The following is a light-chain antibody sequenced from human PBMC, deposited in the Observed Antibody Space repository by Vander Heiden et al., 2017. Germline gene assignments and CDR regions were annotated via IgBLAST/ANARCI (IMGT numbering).Light chain of an antibody. CDR1: QSILHSNAYNY. CDR2: LGS. J-gene: IGKJ1*01. Sequence: DIVMTQSPLSLPVTPGEPASISCRSSQSILHSNAYNYLDRYLQKPGQSPQLLIYLGSNRSSGVPDRFSGSGSGTDFTLKISIMKAAALGVSSTRQALQTPRTFGQGTKVEIK. V-gene: IGKV2-28*01. CDR3: RQALQTPRT.